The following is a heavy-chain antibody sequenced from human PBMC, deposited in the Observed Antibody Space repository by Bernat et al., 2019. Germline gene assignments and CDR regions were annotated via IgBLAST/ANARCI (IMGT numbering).Heavy chain of an antibody. V-gene: IGHV3-23*01. J-gene: IGHJ6*03. CDR1: GFTFSSYA. CDR2: ISGSGGST. Sequence: EVQLLESGGGLVQPGGSLRLSCAASGFTFSSYAMSWVRQAPGKGLEWVPAISGSGGSTSYADSVKCRLTNSRDNSKNTLYLQMNSLRAEDTAVYYCAKGVVQGVINPLGGYYMDVWGKGTTVTVSS. CDR3: AKGVVQGVINPLGGYYMDV. D-gene: IGHD3-10*01.